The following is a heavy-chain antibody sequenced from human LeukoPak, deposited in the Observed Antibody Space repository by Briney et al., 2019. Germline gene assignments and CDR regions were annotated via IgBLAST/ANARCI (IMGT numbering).Heavy chain of an antibody. D-gene: IGHD6-13*01. CDR3: ARMEQQLVRDNWFDP. Sequence: SVKVSCKASGGTFSSYAISWVRQAPGQGLEWMGRIIPIFGIANYAQKFQGRVTITADKSTSTAYMELSSLRSEDTVVYYCARMEQQLVRDNWFDPWGQGTLVTVSS. V-gene: IGHV1-69*04. CDR2: IIPIFGIA. J-gene: IGHJ5*02. CDR1: GGTFSSYA.